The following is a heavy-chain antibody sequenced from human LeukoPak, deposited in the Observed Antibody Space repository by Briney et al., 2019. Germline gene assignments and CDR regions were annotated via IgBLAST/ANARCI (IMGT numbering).Heavy chain of an antibody. CDR1: GGSISSYY. Sequence: SETLSLTCTVSGGSISSYYWSWIRQPPGKGLEWIGEINHSGSTNYNPSLKSRVTISVDTSKNQFSLKLSSVTAADTAVYYCARQYDYYYGSGSFSLGWFDPWGQGTLVTVSS. J-gene: IGHJ5*02. CDR3: ARQYDYYYGSGSFSLGWFDP. CDR2: INHSGST. V-gene: IGHV4-34*01. D-gene: IGHD3-10*01.